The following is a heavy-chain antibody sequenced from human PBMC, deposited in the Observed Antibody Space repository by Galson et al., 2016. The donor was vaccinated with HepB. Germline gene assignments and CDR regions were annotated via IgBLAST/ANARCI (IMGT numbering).Heavy chain of an antibody. CDR3: ARPQREGGNYYSFDY. CDR2: IIPIFRTT. V-gene: IGHV1-69*13. Sequence: SVKVSCKASGGTFSSYALSWVRQAPGQGLEWMGRIIPIFRTTNYAQKFQGRVSITADESTSTAYMELSSLRSEDTAVYYCARPQREGGNYYSFDYWDQGTLVTVSS. CDR1: GGTFSSYA. D-gene: IGHD1-26*01. J-gene: IGHJ4*02.